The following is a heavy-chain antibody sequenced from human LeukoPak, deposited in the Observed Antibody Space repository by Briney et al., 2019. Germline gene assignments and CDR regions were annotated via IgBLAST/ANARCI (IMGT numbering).Heavy chain of an antibody. V-gene: IGHV3-48*03. CDR3: ATLWDF. CDR1: VFTFSSYE. D-gene: IGHD2-21*01. CDR2: INSPSTTI. J-gene: IGHJ4*02. Sequence: GGALRLSCAASVFTFSSYEMNWVREAPGKGLECVSYINSPSTTIYYADSVKGRFTISRDNAKNSLYLQMNSLRAEDTAVYYCATLWDFWGQGTLVTVSS.